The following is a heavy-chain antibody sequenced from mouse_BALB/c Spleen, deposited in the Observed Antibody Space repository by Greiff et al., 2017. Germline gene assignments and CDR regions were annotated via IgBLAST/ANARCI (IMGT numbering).Heavy chain of an antibody. Sequence: EVQLQESGPGLVKPSQSLSLTCTVTGYSITSDYAWNWIRQFPGNKLEWMGYISYSGSTSYNPSLKSRISITRDTSKNQFFLQLNSVTTEDTATYYCARGMITTTFDYWGQGTTLTVSS. J-gene: IGHJ2*01. D-gene: IGHD2-4*01. V-gene: IGHV3-2*02. CDR3: ARGMITTTFDY. CDR2: ISYSGST. CDR1: GYSITSDYA.